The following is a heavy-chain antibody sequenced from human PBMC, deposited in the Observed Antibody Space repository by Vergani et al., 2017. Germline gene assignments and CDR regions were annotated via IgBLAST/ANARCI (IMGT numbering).Heavy chain of an antibody. J-gene: IGHJ6*02. D-gene: IGHD3-10*01. CDR2: IYYSGGT. CDR1: GGSISSGDYY. Sequence: QVQLQESGPGLVKPSQTLSLTCTVSGGSISSGDYYWSWIRQPPGKGLEWIGYIYYSGGTYYNPSLKSRVTISVDTSKNQFSLKLSSVTAADTAVYYCAREMVRGVNDYYGMDVWGQGTTVTVSS. CDR3: AREMVRGVNDYYGMDV. V-gene: IGHV4-30-4*01.